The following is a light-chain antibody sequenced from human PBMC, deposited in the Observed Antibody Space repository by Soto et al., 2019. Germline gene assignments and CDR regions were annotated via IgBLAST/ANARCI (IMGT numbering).Light chain of an antibody. CDR1: QSLLHTSGDNY. CDR3: MQPQQIPRT. Sequence: EIVMTQSPLSXSVTPGEPASISCRSSQSLLHTSGDNYLDWYLQRPGQSPQLLIYLGSKRASGVSDRFSGSGSGTRFTLRISRVEAEDVGFYYCMQPQQIPRTFGQGTKVDTK. J-gene: IGKJ1*01. CDR2: LGS. V-gene: IGKV2-28*01.